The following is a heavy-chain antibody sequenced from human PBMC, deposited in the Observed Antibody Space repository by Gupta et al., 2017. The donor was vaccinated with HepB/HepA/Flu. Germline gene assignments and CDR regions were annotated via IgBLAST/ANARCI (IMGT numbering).Heavy chain of an antibody. V-gene: IGHV3-21*01. CDR2: ISSSSSYI. CDR1: GFTFSSYR. Sequence: EVQLVESGGGLVKPGGSLRLSCAASGFTFSSYRMNWVRQAPGKGLEWVSSISSSSSYIYYADSVKGRFTISRDNAKNSLYLQMNSLRAEDTAVYYCARDVLDYYDSSGYAYGMDVWGQGTTVTVSS. J-gene: IGHJ6*02. D-gene: IGHD3-22*01. CDR3: ARDVLDYYDSSGYAYGMDV.